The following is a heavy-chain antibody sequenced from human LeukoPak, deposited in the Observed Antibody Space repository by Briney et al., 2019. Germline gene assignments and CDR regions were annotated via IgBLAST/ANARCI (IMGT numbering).Heavy chain of an antibody. V-gene: IGHV3-13*01. CDR3: ARGAHSDTGSYYYYYGMDV. J-gene: IGHJ6*02. CDR2: IGTAGDT. D-gene: IGHD5-18*01. Sequence: GGSLRPSCAASGFTFSSYDMHWVRQATGKGLEWVSAIGTAGDTYYPGSVKGRFTISRENAKNSLYLQMNSLRAGDTAVYYCARGAHSDTGSYYYYYGMDVWGQGTTVTVSS. CDR1: GFTFSSYD.